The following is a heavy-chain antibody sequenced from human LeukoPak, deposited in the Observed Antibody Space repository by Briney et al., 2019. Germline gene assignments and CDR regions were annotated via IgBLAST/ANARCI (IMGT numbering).Heavy chain of an antibody. CDR1: GFTFSSYA. V-gene: IGHV3-23*01. J-gene: IGHJ4*02. CDR2: ISSIGGST. CDR3: AEIGGGDYASLDY. Sequence: GGSLRLSCAASGFTFSSYAMSWVRQAPGKGLEWVSAISSIGGSTYHADSVKGRFTISRDNSKNTLYLQMNSLRAEDTAVYYCAEIGGGDYASLDYWGQGTLVTVSS. D-gene: IGHD4-17*01.